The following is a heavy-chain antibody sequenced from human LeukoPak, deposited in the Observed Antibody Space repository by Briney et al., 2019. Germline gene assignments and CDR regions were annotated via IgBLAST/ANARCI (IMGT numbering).Heavy chain of an antibody. CDR1: GGTFSSYA. D-gene: IGHD6-13*01. CDR3: ARGRRWQQLTTDY. Sequence: GASVKVSCKASGGTFSSYAISWVRQATGQGLEWMGWMNPNSGNTGYAQKFQGRVTITRNTSISTAYMELSSLRSEDTAVYYCARGRRWQQLTTDYWGQGTLVTVSS. V-gene: IGHV1-8*03. J-gene: IGHJ4*02. CDR2: MNPNSGNT.